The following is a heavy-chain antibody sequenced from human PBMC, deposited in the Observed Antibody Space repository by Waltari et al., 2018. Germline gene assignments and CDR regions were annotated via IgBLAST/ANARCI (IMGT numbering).Heavy chain of an antibody. Sequence: EVLLLESGGGFVQPGGSRRLSCAASGFTFSSNARSWVRQAPGKGLEWVSTISVSGENTYYADSVKGRFSISRDNSKNTLSLQMNSLRAEDTARYFCAKDLSSSEGDQGTLVTVSS. CDR3: AKDLSSSE. D-gene: IGHD6-25*01. V-gene: IGHV3-23*01. CDR2: ISVSGENT. CDR1: GFTFSSNA. J-gene: IGHJ4*02.